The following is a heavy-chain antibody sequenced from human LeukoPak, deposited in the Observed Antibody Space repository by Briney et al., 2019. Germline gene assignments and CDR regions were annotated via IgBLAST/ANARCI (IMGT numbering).Heavy chain of an antibody. J-gene: IGHJ5*02. V-gene: IGHV4-34*01. D-gene: IGHD2-15*01. CDR1: GGSFSGYY. Sequence: SETLSLTCAVYGGSFSGYYWSWICQPPGKGLEWIGEINHSGSTNYNPSLKSRVTISVDTSKNQFSLKLSSVTAADTAVYYCARGLHKRGGSPMIGHWFDPWGQGTLVTVSS. CDR2: INHSGST. CDR3: ARGLHKRGGSPMIGHWFDP.